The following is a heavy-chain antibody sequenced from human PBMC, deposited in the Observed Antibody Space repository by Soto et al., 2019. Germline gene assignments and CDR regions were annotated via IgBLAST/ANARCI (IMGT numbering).Heavy chain of an antibody. CDR3: ARAYGDYVFDY. CDR1: GGSISSYY. Sequence: SETLSLTCTVSGGSISSYYWSWIRQPPGKGLEWIGYIYYSGSTNYNPSLKSRVTISVDTSKNQFPLKLSSVTAADTAVYYCARAYGDYVFDYWGQGTLVTVSS. V-gene: IGHV4-59*01. CDR2: IYYSGST. J-gene: IGHJ4*02. D-gene: IGHD4-17*01.